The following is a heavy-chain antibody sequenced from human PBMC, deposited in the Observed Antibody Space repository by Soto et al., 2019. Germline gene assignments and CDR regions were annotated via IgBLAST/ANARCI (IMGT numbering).Heavy chain of an antibody. D-gene: IGHD5-18*01. CDR2: INHSGST. J-gene: IGHJ4*02. CDR3: ARGGGYSYGYSR. V-gene: IGHV4-34*01. Sequence: QVQLQQWGAGLLKPSETLSLTCVVYGGSFSGYYWSWIRQPPGKGLEWIGEINHSGSTNYNPSLKSRVTISVDTSKNQFSLKLSSVTAAATAVYYCARGGGYSYGYSRWGQGTLVTVSS. CDR1: GGSFSGYY.